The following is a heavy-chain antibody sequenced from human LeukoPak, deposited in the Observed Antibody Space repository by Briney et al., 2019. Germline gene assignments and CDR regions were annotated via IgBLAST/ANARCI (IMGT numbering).Heavy chain of an antibody. CDR2: ISSSSSYI. CDR3: ARDVYHGNYFDY. V-gene: IGHV3-21*01. Sequence: PGGSLRLSCAASGFTFRGYSMNWVCQAPGKGLEWVSSISSSSSYIYYADSVKGRFTISRDNAKNSLYLQMNSLRAEDTAVYYCARDVYHGNYFDYWGQGTLVTVSS. CDR1: GFTFRGYS. J-gene: IGHJ4*02. D-gene: IGHD2-2*02.